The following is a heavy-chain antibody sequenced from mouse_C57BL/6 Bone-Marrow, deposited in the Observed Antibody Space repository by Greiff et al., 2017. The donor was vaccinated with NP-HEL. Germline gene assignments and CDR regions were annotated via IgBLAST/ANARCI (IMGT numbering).Heavy chain of an antibody. CDR2: ISDGGSYT. J-gene: IGHJ4*01. V-gene: IGHV5-4*03. Sequence: EVMLVESGGGLVKPGGSLKLSCAASGFTFSSYAMSWVRQTPEKRLEWVATISDGGSYTYYPDNVKGRFTISRDNAKNNLYLQMSHLKSEDTAMYYCARGRTCSDYEDYAMDYWGQGTSVTVSS. D-gene: IGHD2-4*01. CDR1: GFTFSSYA. CDR3: ARGRTCSDYEDYAMDY.